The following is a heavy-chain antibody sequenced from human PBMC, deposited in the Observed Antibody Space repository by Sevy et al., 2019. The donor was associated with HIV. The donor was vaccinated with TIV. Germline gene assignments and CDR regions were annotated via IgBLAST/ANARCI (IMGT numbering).Heavy chain of an antibody. CDR2: IKQGGNEQ. Sequence: GGSLRLSCAASAFSLSNYYMTWVRQAPDKGLEWVANIKQGGNEQFYLESVKGRFTISRDDSKNAVYLQMTSLRAEDTAVYYCAREGVIYDDDGRDFDDAFDIWGHGTMVTVSS. D-gene: IGHD2-21*01. J-gene: IGHJ3*02. CDR3: AREGVIYDDDGRDFDDAFDI. V-gene: IGHV3-7*01. CDR1: AFSLSNYY.